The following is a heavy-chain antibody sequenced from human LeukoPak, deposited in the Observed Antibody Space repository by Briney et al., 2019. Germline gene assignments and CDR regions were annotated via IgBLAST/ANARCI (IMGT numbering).Heavy chain of an antibody. CDR1: RFTFNNYW. D-gene: IGHD3-22*01. J-gene: IGHJ4*02. CDR3: ATDFESRYYYDSSAPPAPFDS. Sequence: GGSLRLSCAASRFTFNNYWMSWVRQAPEKGLEWVANINQDGSETHYVDSVKGRFTISRDNTKNSLFLQMNSLRAEDTAVYYCATDFESRYYYDSSAPPAPFDSWGQGTLVTVSS. V-gene: IGHV3-7*01. CDR2: INQDGSET.